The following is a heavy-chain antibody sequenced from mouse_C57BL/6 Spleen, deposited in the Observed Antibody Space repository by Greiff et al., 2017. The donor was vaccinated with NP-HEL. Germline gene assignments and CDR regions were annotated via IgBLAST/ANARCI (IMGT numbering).Heavy chain of an antibody. CDR2: IYPGSGNT. CDR1: GYTFTDYY. J-gene: IGHJ3*01. Sequence: QVQLQQSGAELVRPGASVKLSCKASGYTFTDYYINWVKQRPGQGLEWIARIYPGSGNTYYNEKFKGKATLTAEKSSSTAYMQLSSLTSEDSAVYFCARSRDSSGAFAYWGQGTLVTVSA. CDR3: ARSRDSSGAFAY. D-gene: IGHD3-2*02. V-gene: IGHV1-76*01.